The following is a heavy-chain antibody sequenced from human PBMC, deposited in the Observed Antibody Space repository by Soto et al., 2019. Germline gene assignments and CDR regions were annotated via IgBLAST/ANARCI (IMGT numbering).Heavy chain of an antibody. D-gene: IGHD1-1*01. V-gene: IGHV4-30-4*01. CDR1: GGSISSGDYY. CDR3: ARVGELEPPSWLDP. J-gene: IGHJ5*02. CDR2: IYYSGST. Sequence: SETLSLTCTVSGGSISSGDYYWSWIRQPPGKGLEWIGYIYYSGSTYYNPSLKSRVTISVDTSKNQFSLKLSSVTAADTAVYYCARVGELEPPSWLDPWGQGTLVTVSS.